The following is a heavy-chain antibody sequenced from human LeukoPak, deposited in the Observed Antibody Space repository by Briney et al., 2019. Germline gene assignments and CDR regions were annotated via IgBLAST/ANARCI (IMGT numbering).Heavy chain of an antibody. V-gene: IGHV3-53*01. D-gene: IGHD1-26*01. CDR2: IHTSGDT. Sequence: GGSLRLSCAASGLTGSHNYVSWVRQAPGKGLEWVSAIHTSGDTCYADSVKGRFTISRDNSKNTLYLQMNSLRAEDMAVYYCARIEWERLGRAFDIWGQGTMVTVSS. CDR1: GLTGSHNY. CDR3: ARIEWERLGRAFDI. J-gene: IGHJ3*02.